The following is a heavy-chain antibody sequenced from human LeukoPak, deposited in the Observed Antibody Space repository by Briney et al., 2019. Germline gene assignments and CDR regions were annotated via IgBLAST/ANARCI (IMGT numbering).Heavy chain of an antibody. J-gene: IGHJ2*01. V-gene: IGHV4-31*03. Sequence: SETLSLTCTLSGGSIRSGGYYWSWIREPPGKGLEWCGYLFYCERLFHNPSLKSRVTISVDTSKNQFSLKLSSVTAAATAVYYCARVTGPRQENWYFDLWGRGTLVTVSS. D-gene: IGHD1-14*01. CDR1: GGSIRSGGYY. CDR2: LFYCERL. CDR3: ARVTGPRQENWYFDL.